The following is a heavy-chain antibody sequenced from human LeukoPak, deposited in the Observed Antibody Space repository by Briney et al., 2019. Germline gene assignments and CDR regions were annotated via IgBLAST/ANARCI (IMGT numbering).Heavy chain of an antibody. D-gene: IGHD3/OR15-3a*01. J-gene: IGHJ3*02. CDR3: VLDLFSSFAFDI. CDR1: GFTFSRYW. CDR2: INSDGSGT. Sequence: GGSLRLSCAASGFTFSRYWMHWVRQAPGKGLLWVSRINSDGSGTYYADSVKGRFTTSRDNAKNALHLQMNSLTAEDTAVYYCVLDLFSSFAFDIWGQGTMVTVSS. V-gene: IGHV3-74*01.